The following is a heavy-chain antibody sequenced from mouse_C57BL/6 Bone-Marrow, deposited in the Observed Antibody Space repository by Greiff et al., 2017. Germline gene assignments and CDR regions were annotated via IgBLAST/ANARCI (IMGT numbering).Heavy chain of an antibody. D-gene: IGHD2-4*01. Sequence: QVHVKQSGAELVRPGASVTLSCKASGYTFTDYEMHWVKQTPVHGLEWIGAIDPETGGTAYNQKFKGKAILTADKSSSTAYMELRSLTSEDSAVYYCTRDPTMIKDAMDYCGQGTSVTVSS. J-gene: IGHJ4*01. CDR3: TRDPTMIKDAMDY. CDR1: GYTFTDYE. V-gene: IGHV1-15*01. CDR2: IDPETGGT.